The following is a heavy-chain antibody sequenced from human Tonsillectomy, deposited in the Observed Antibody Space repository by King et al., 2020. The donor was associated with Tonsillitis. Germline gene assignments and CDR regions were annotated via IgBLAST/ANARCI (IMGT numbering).Heavy chain of an antibody. CDR1: GFTFSIYW. J-gene: IGHJ4*01. CDR2: IKQDGSEK. Sequence: QLVQSGGGLVQPGGSLRLSCAASGFTFSIYWMSWVRQAPGKGLEWVANIKQDGSEKYYVDSVKGRVTISRDKAKNSLYLQMNSLRAVDTAVYYCARGLYEPQIDYCGHGTLVTVSS. D-gene: IGHD3-3*01. V-gene: IGHV3-7*01. CDR3: ARGLYEPQIDY.